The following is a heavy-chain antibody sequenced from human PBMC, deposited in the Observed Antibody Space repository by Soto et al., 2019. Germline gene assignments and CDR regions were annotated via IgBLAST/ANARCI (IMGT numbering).Heavy chain of an antibody. D-gene: IGHD6-19*01. CDR1: GFTFSSYA. Sequence: PGGSLRLSCAASGFTFSSYAMHWVRQAPGKGLEWVAVISYDGSNKYYADSVKGRFTISRDNSKNTLYLQMNSLRAEDTAVYYCARDRVSVAGTFYYYYGMDVWGQGTTVTVSS. CDR3: ARDRVSVAGTFYYYYGMDV. V-gene: IGHV3-30*04. J-gene: IGHJ6*02. CDR2: ISYDGSNK.